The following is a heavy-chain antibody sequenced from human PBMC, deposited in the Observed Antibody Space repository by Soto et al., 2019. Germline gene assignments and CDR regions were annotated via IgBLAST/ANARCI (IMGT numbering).Heavy chain of an antibody. V-gene: IGHV4-34*01. D-gene: IGHD3-10*01. CDR1: GGSFGGYD. J-gene: IGHJ4*02. CDR2: INHSGST. CDR3: ARGLDPYGSGSYGFDY. Sequence: SETLSLTCAVYGGSFGGYDWGWIRQPPGKGLEWIGEINHSGSTNYNPSLKSRVTISVDTSKNQFSLKLSSVTAADTAVYYCARGLDPYGSGSYGFDYWGQGTLVTVSS.